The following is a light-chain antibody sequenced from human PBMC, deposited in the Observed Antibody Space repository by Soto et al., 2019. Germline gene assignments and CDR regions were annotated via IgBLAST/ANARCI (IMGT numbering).Light chain of an antibody. CDR3: AAWDDSLSGPV. CDR1: SSDIGRNT. J-gene: IGLJ3*02. Sequence: QSALTQPPSASGTPGQRVTISCSGSSSDIGRNTVNWYQQFPGRAPKLLIYGNNQRPSGVPDRFYGSKSGTSASLAISGLQSEDAADYYCAAWDDSLSGPVFGGGTKLTVL. V-gene: IGLV1-44*01. CDR2: GNN.